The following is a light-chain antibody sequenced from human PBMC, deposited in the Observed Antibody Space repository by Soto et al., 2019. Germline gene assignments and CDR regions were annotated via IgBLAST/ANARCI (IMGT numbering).Light chain of an antibody. V-gene: IGKV4-1*01. Sequence: DIVMTQSPDSLAVSLGERATINCKSSQSVLYSSNNLNYLAWFQQKPGQPPKLLIYRASTRESGVPDRFSGSGSGPDFTLTISSLQAEDVAVYYCQQYHSTPITFGQGTRLDIK. CDR3: QQYHSTPIT. CDR1: QSVLYSSNNLNY. J-gene: IGKJ5*01. CDR2: RAS.